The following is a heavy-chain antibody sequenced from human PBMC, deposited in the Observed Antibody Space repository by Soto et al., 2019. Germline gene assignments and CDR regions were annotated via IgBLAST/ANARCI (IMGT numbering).Heavy chain of an antibody. V-gene: IGHV5-51*01. CDR3: ARHNQTDSSGYYFLPPGDAFDI. D-gene: IGHD3-22*01. Sequence: PGESLKISCKGSGYSFTSYWIGWVRQMPGKGLEWMGIIYPGDSDSRYSPSFQGQVTISADKSISTAYLQWSSLKASDTAMYYCARHNQTDSSGYYFLPPGDAFDIWGQGTMVTVSS. J-gene: IGHJ3*02. CDR2: IYPGDSDS. CDR1: GYSFTSYW.